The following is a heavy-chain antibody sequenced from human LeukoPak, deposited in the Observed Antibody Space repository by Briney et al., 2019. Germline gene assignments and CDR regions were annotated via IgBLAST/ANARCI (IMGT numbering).Heavy chain of an antibody. D-gene: IGHD3-10*01. Sequence: PGGSLRLSCAASGFTFSTYGMSWVRQAPGKGLEWVSAISGSGGSTYYADSVKGRFTISRDNSKNTLYLQMNSLRAEDTAVYYYAKGGITMVRGVLDYWGQGTLVTVSS. CDR3: AKGGITMVRGVLDY. J-gene: IGHJ4*02. CDR2: ISGSGGST. V-gene: IGHV3-23*01. CDR1: GFTFSTYG.